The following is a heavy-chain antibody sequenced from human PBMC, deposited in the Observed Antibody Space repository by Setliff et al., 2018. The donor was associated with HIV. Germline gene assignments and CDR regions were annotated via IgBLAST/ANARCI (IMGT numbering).Heavy chain of an antibody. D-gene: IGHD3-10*01. CDR3: ARGGSGNSYNGAFDY. CDR1: GGSISSYY. J-gene: IGHJ4*02. V-gene: IGHV4-4*08. CDR2: IYTSGST. Sequence: PSETLSLTCTVSGGSISSYYWSWIRQPPGKELEWIGSIYTSGSTNYNPSLKSRLTISLDTKNQFSLKLSSVTAADTAVYYCARGGSGNSYNGAFDYWGQGTLVTVSS.